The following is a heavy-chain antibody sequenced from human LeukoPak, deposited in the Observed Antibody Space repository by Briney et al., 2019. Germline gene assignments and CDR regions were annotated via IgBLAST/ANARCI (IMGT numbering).Heavy chain of an antibody. J-gene: IGHJ4*02. Sequence: GGSLRLSCTTSGFTFGDYAMSWVRQAPGKGLEWLGVIRSQAYGVTTQYAASVKGRFTISRDDSKSLAYLQMNSLKTEDTAVYHCVRPGETYCSGGSCYFFDYWGQGTLVTVSS. CDR1: GFTFGDYA. CDR3: VRPGETYCSGGSCYFFDY. CDR2: IRSQAYGVTT. V-gene: IGHV3-49*04. D-gene: IGHD2-15*01.